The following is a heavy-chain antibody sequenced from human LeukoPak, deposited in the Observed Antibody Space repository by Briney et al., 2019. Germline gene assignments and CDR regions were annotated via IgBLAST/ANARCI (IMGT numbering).Heavy chain of an antibody. CDR3: ARGVAGDAFDI. V-gene: IGHV1-69*13. J-gene: IGHJ3*02. CDR2: IIPIFGTA. D-gene: IGHD6-19*01. CDR1: GGTFSSYA. Sequence: ASVKVSCKASGGTFSSYAISWVRQAPGQGLEWMGGIIPIFGTANYAQKFQGRVTITADESTSTAYMELSSLRSEDTAVYYCARGVAGDAFDIWGQGTMATVSS.